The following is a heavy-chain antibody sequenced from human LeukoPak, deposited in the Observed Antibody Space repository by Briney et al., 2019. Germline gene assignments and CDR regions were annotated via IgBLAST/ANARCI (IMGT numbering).Heavy chain of an antibody. Sequence: PSETLSLTCTVSGYPISNSYYWGWIRPPPGEGLEWIGIIYHSGSTYYHPSLKRRVTISVDTSKNQFSLNLNSVTAADTAVYCYARNMRWVVTATGGLQNWFDPWGEGTLVTVSS. CDR1: GYPISNSYY. D-gene: IGHD2-15*01. CDR3: ARNMRWVVTATGGLQNWFDP. V-gene: IGHV4-38-2*02. J-gene: IGHJ5*02. CDR2: IYHSGST.